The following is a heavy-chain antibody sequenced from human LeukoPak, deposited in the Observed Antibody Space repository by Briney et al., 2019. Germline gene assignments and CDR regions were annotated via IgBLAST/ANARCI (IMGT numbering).Heavy chain of an antibody. J-gene: IGHJ4*01. Sequence: GGSLRLSCAASGFIFNYYTMNWVRQAPGKGPEWIASIDSSGSYIHYAASVKGRFTISRDNARDSVYLQMNNLRADDTAVYYCARDIHSSRFDYWGHGTLVTVSA. CDR3: ARDIHSSRFDY. D-gene: IGHD1-26*01. CDR2: IDSSGSYI. V-gene: IGHV3-21*01. CDR1: GFIFNYYT.